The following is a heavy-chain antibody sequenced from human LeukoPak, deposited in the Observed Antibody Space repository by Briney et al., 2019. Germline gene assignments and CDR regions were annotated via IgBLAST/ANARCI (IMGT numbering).Heavy chain of an antibody. CDR3: AKDRSLYSGSYYPH. J-gene: IGHJ4*02. Sequence: GESLKISCAASGFTFSNYWMHWVRQAPGKGLEWVSAISGSGGSTYYADSVKGRFTISRDNSKNTLYLQMNSLRAEDTAVYYCAKDRSLYSGSYYPHWGQGTLVTVSS. CDR1: GFTFSNYW. D-gene: IGHD1-26*01. V-gene: IGHV3-23*01. CDR2: ISGSGGST.